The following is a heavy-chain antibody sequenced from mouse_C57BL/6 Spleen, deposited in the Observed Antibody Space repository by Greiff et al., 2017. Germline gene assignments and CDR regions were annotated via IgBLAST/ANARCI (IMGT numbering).Heavy chain of an antibody. V-gene: IGHV2-9*01. D-gene: IGHD1-1*01. Sequence: QVQLQQSGPGLVAPSQSLSITCTVSGFSLTSYGVDWVRQPPGKGLEWLGVIWGGGSTNYNSALMSRLSISKDNSKSQVFLKMNSLQTDDTAMYYCAKHSTVVGTEGYFDVWGTGTTVTVSS. CDR1: GFSLTSYG. J-gene: IGHJ1*03. CDR2: IWGGGST. CDR3: AKHSTVVGTEGYFDV.